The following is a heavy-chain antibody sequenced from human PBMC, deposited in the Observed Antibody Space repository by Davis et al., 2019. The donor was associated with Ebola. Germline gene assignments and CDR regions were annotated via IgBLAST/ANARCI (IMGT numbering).Heavy chain of an antibody. V-gene: IGHV3-48*03. D-gene: IGHD6-25*01. CDR2: ISNSGITI. CDR1: GFILGNYE. Sequence: GESLNISCACPGFILGNYEMNLVRQAPGKGLEWVSYISNSGITIYYADSVKGRFTISRDNAKHALYLQMNSLRREDTALYYCARSRSAALWGQGTLVTVSS. J-gene: IGHJ4*02. CDR3: ARSRSAAL.